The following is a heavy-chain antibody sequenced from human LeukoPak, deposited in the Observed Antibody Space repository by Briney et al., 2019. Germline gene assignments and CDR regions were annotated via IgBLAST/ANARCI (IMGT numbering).Heavy chain of an antibody. CDR3: ARDRDGSGYMDV. Sequence: SVKVSCKVSGFTLTELSMHWVRQAPGKGLEWMGGIIPIFGTTNYAQKFQGRVTITTDESTSTAYMELSSLRSEDTAVYYCARDRDGSGYMDVWGKGTTVTVSS. CDR2: IIPIFGTT. CDR1: GFTLTELS. D-gene: IGHD3-10*01. J-gene: IGHJ6*03. V-gene: IGHV1-69*05.